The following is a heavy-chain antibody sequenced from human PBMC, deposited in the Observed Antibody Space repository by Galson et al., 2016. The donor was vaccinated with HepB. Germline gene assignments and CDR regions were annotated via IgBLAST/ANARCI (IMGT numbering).Heavy chain of an antibody. V-gene: IGHV3-23*01. D-gene: IGHD5-24*01. J-gene: IGHJ3*02. CDR1: GFTLSTYA. CDR3: TRDGYNHIAFDI. Sequence: SLRLSCAASGFTLSTYAMSWVHQAPGKGLEWVSSSSGTGATTYYADSVKGRFTISRDNLRNTLYLQLDSLRAEDTALYYCTRDGYNHIAFDIWGRGTMVTVSS. CDR2: SSGTGATT.